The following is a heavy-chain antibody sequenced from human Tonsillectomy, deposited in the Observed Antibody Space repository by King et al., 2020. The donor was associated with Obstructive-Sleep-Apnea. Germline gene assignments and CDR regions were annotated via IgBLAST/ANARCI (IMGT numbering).Heavy chain of an antibody. Sequence: QLQESGPGLVKPSETLSLTCTVSDVSISSSSYYWGWIRQPPGKGLEWIGSIYYTGGTYYNPSLKSRVTISVDTSKNQFSLKLSSVTAADTAVYYCARLSGYSSGWYAFDIWGQGTMVTVSS. J-gene: IGHJ3*02. CDR1: DVSISSSSYY. D-gene: IGHD6-19*01. CDR3: ARLSGYSSGWYAFDI. CDR2: IYYTGGT. V-gene: IGHV4-39*07.